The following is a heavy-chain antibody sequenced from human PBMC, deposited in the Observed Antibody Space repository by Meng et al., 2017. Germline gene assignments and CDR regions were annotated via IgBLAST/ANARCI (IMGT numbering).Heavy chain of an antibody. V-gene: IGHV4-39*07. Sequence: RPGLLTPSATLSLTCTHAVGSIRTSCSHGGWIRQPPGKGLEWIGSIYYSGSTYYTPSLKSRVTISVDTSKNQFSLKLSSVTAADTAVYYCASLRIAVAGINWFDPWGQGTLVTVSS. CDR2: IYYSGST. D-gene: IGHD6-19*01. J-gene: IGHJ5*02. CDR3: ASLRIAVAGINWFDP. CDR1: VGSIRTSCSH.